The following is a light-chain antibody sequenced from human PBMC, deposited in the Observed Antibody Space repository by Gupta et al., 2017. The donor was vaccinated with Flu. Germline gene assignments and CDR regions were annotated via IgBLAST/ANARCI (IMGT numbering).Light chain of an antibody. CDR1: DVGSKS. J-gene: IGLJ1*01. Sequence: SSVLTQPPSVSVAPGQTARITCGGDDVGSKSVHWYQQKPGQAPMLVVYDDSDRPAGIPERFSGSNSGNTAILTISRVEAGDEADYFCQMGHTSSDHYVFGTGTKVTVL. CDR3: QMGHTSSDHYV. V-gene: IGLV3-21*02. CDR2: DDS.